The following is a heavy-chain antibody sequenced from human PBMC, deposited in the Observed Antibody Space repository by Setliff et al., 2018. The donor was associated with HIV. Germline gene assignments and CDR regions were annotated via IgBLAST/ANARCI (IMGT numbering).Heavy chain of an antibody. CDR2: IIPAFGTA. CDR1: GGTFSSYA. V-gene: IGHV1-69*05. Sequence: GASVKFSCKTSGGTFSSYAVSWVRQAPGQGLEWMGGIIPAFGTANYAQKFQGRVTITTDESTSTAYMELSGLRSEDTAVYFCARDGLLVAGIRFDYWGQGTLVTVSS. D-gene: IGHD6-19*01. J-gene: IGHJ4*01. CDR3: ARDGLLVAGIRFDY.